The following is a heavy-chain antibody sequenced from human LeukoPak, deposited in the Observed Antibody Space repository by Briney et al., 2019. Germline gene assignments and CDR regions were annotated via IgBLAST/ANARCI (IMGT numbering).Heavy chain of an antibody. CDR1: GGSISSYY. CDR2: IYYSGST. CDR3: ARGLGYFDWSRLGDP. Sequence: SETLSLTCTVSGGSISSYYWSWIRQPPGKGLEWIGYIYYSGSTNYNPSLKSRVTISVDTSKNQFSLKLSSVTAADTAVYYCARGLGYFDWSRLGDPWGQGTLVTVSS. J-gene: IGHJ5*02. V-gene: IGHV4-59*01. D-gene: IGHD3-9*01.